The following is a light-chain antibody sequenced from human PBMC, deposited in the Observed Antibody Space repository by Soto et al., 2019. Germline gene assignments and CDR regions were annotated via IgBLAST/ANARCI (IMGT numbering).Light chain of an antibody. V-gene: IGLV2-8*01. CDR2: EVS. J-gene: IGLJ1*01. CDR3: SSYAGSNNPYV. Sequence: QSVLTQPPSASGSPGQSVTISCTGTSGDVGAYDYVSWYQQHPGKAPKLMIYEVSKRPLGVPDHFSGSKSGNTASLTVSGLQAEDEADYYCSSYAGSNNPYVFGTGTKVTVL. CDR1: SGDVGAYDY.